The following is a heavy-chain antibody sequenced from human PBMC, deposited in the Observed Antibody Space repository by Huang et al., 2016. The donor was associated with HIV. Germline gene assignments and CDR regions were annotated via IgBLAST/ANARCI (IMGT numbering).Heavy chain of an antibody. J-gene: IGHJ4*02. D-gene: IGHD3-10*01. CDR3: ARPKMTATPSDSSWSYFDF. CDR1: GGSFSDYF. V-gene: IGHV4-34*01. CDR2: VKHRGRA. Sequence: QVRLEQWGPNLLKPSDTLSLKCAVYGGSFSDYFWTWIRQSPVKGLEWIGEVKHRGRATHNPSLRSRVSMSVDSSKNQFYLNLTSVTAADTAVYFCARPKMTATPSDSSWSYFDFWGRGTPVTVSS.